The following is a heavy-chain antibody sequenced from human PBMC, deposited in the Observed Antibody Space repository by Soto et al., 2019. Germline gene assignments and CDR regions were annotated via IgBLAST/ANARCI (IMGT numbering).Heavy chain of an antibody. CDR2: ISGSGGST. J-gene: IGHJ4*02. CDR1: GFTFSSYA. D-gene: IGHD3-16*01. V-gene: IGHV3-23*01. CDR3: AKCDPAGVITFGGVIMFGY. Sequence: EVQLLESGGGLVQPGGSLRLSCAASGFTFSSYAMSWVRQAPGKGLEWVSAISGSGGSTYYADSVKGRFTISRDNSKNTLYLQMNSLRAEDTAVYYCAKCDPAGVITFGGVIMFGYWGQGTLVTVSS.